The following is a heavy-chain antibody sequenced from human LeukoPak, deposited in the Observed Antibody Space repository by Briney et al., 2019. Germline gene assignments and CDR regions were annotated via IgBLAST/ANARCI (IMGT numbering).Heavy chain of an antibody. CDR1: GGSISSSNW. Sequence: SGTLSLTCAVSGGSISSSNWWSWVRQPPGQGLEYIGSISYSGRTYYNPFLKSRVTISVDTSKNQFSLRLSSVTAADTAVYYCARGDQDTAMVQFDFWGQGTLVTVSS. J-gene: IGHJ4*02. CDR2: ISYSGRT. D-gene: IGHD5-18*01. CDR3: ARGDQDTAMVQFDF. V-gene: IGHV4-4*02.